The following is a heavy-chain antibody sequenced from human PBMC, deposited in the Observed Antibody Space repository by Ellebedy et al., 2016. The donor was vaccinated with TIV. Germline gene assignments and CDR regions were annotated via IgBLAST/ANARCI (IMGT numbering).Heavy chain of an antibody. CDR2: INHSGST. CDR3: ARDPPDTAMGALDFDY. Sequence: MPSETLSLTCAVYGGSFSGYYWSWIRQPPGKGLEWIGEINHSGSTNYNPSLKSRVTISVDTSKNQFSLKLSSVTAADTAVYYCARDPPDTAMGALDFDYWGQGTLVTVSS. D-gene: IGHD5-18*01. V-gene: IGHV4-34*01. J-gene: IGHJ4*02. CDR1: GGSFSGYY.